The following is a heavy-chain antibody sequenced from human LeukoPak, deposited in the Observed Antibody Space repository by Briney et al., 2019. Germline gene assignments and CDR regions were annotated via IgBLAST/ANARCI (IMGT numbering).Heavy chain of an antibody. CDR2: IIPIFGTA. Sequence: SVKVSCKASGGTFSNDAISWVRQAPGQGLEWMGGIIPIFGTANYAQKFQGRVTITADESTSTAYMELSSLRSEDTAVYYCAIPDCSSTSCYRGDAFDIWGQGTMVTVSS. J-gene: IGHJ3*02. V-gene: IGHV1-69*13. CDR1: GGTFSNDA. CDR3: AIPDCSSTSCYRGDAFDI. D-gene: IGHD2-2*02.